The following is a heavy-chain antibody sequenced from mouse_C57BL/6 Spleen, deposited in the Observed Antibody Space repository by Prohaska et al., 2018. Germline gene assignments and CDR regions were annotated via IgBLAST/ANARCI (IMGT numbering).Heavy chain of an antibody. CDR2: IDPSDSYT. Sequence: QVQLQQPGAELVKPGASVKLSCKASGYTFTSYWMQWVKQRPGQGLEWIGEIDPSDSYTNYNQKFKGKATLTVDTSSSTSYMQLSSLTSEDSAVYYCARRYYGSSYGTYGGQGTLVTVSA. CDR1: GYTFTSYW. CDR3: ARRYYGSSYGTY. V-gene: IGHV1-50*01. J-gene: IGHJ3*01. D-gene: IGHD1-1*01.